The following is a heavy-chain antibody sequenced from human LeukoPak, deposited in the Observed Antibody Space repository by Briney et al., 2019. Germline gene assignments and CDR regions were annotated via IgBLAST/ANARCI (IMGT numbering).Heavy chain of an antibody. Sequence: PRGSLRLSCAASGFTFSDYYMSWIRQAPGKGLEWVSYISSTSSYINYADSVKGRFTISRDNAKNSLFLQMNSLRAEDTAVYYCARVSQWLVPYGGQGTLVTVSA. CDR3: ARVSQWLVPY. CDR2: ISSTSSYI. CDR1: GFTFSDYY. J-gene: IGHJ4*02. D-gene: IGHD6-19*01. V-gene: IGHV3-11*05.